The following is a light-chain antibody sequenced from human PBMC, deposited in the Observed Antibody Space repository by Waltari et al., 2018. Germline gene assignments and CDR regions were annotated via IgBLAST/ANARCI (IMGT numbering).Light chain of an antibody. Sequence: LVLTQSPSASASLGASVKLTCTLSSGHSTNFYAWLQKRPEKGPRYLMKVNSDGSHNKGDEIPDRFSGSSSGAERYLTISSLQSEDEADYYCQTGGHGTWVFGGGTKLTVL. CDR3: QTGGHGTWV. J-gene: IGLJ3*02. V-gene: IGLV4-69*01. CDR2: VNSDGSH. CDR1: SGHSTNF.